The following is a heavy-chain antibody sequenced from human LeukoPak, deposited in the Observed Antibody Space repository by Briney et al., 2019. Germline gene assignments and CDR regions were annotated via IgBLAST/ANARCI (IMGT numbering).Heavy chain of an antibody. CDR3: ARDRDGYNQFDY. V-gene: IGHV1-69*05. J-gene: IGHJ4*02. D-gene: IGHD5-24*01. Sequence: SVKVSCKASGGTFSSYAISWVRQAPGQGLERMGRIIPIFGTANYAQKFQGRVTITTDESTSTAYMELSSLRSEDTAVYYCARDRDGYNQFDYWGQGTLVTVSS. CDR1: GGTFSSYA. CDR2: IIPIFGTA.